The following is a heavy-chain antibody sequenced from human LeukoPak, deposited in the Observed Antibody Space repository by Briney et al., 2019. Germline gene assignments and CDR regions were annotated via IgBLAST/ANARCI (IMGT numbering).Heavy chain of an antibody. Sequence: GGSLRLSCAASGFTFSSYGMHWVRQAPGKGLEWVAVIWYDGTKQHYADSVKGRFTISRDNSKNTMYLQMNSLRAEDTAVYYCASEGSGSYSDYWGQGTLVTVSS. CDR1: GFTFSSYG. D-gene: IGHD3-10*01. V-gene: IGHV3-33*01. J-gene: IGHJ4*02. CDR3: ASEGSGSYSDY. CDR2: IWYDGTKQ.